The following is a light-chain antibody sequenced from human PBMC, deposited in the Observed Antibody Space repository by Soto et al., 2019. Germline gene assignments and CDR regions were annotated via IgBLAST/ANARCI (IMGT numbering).Light chain of an antibody. CDR1: QSVSSN. CDR2: GAS. CDR3: QQYNNWWT. Sequence: EIVMTQSPATLSVSPGERATLSCRASQSVSSNLAWYQQKPGQAPRLLIYGASTSATGIPARFSGSGSGTEFTLTISSLQSEDSAFYYCQQYNNWWTFGQGTKVEIK. V-gene: IGKV3-15*01. J-gene: IGKJ1*01.